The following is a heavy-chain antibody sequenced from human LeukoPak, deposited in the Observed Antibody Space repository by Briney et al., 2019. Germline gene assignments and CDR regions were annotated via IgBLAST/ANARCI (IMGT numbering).Heavy chain of an antibody. J-gene: IGHJ4*02. Sequence: GGSLRLSCVVSGFRLSDYYMSWIRQTPGKSLELISYISGSSDAIYYTDSVKGRFTISRDNAKNSLYLQLDSLSAEDTAVYYCASLYDSTGFCFDYWGQGALVTVSS. D-gene: IGHD3-22*01. V-gene: IGHV3-11*01. CDR3: ASLYDSTGFCFDY. CDR1: GFRLSDYY. CDR2: ISGSSDAI.